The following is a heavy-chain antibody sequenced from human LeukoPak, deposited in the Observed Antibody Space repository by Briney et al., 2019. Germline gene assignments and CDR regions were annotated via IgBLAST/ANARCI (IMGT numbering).Heavy chain of an antibody. J-gene: IGHJ4*02. CDR1: GGSISSYY. CDR2: IYTSGST. CDR3: ARDDHGDYVGLFDY. Sequence: SGTLSLTCTVSGGSISSYYWSWIRQPAGKGLEWIGRIYTSGSTNYNPSLKSRVTMSVDTSKNQFSLKLSSVTAADTAAYYCARDDHGDYVGLFDYWGQGTLVTVSS. D-gene: IGHD4-17*01. V-gene: IGHV4-4*07.